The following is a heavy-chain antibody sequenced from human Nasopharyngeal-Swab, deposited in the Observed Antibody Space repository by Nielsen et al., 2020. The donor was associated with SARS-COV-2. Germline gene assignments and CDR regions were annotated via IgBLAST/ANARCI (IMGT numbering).Heavy chain of an antibody. D-gene: IGHD2-21*02. CDR1: GFTFSSYA. Sequence: GGSLRLSCAASGFTFSSYAMHWVRQAPGTGLEWVAVISYDGSNKYYADSVKGRFTISRDNSKNTLYLQMNSLRAEDTAVYYCASACGGDCYLGAFDIWGQGTMVTVSS. CDR3: ASACGGDCYLGAFDI. J-gene: IGHJ3*02. CDR2: ISYDGSNK. V-gene: IGHV3-30-3*01.